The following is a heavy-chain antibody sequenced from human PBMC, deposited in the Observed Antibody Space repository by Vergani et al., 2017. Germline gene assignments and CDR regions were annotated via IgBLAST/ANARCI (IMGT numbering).Heavy chain of an antibody. CDR3: AKDPRDSSSWYVGEGDGMDV. CDR1: GFTFSSYE. CDR2: IISSGSSI. Sequence: EVQLVESGGGLVQPGGSLRLSCAASGFTFSSYEMTWVRQAPGKGLEWVSYIISSGSSIYYADSVKGRFTISRDNAKNSLYLQMNSLRAEDTAVYYCAKDPRDSSSWYVGEGDGMDVWGQGTTVTVSS. D-gene: IGHD6-13*01. J-gene: IGHJ6*02. V-gene: IGHV3-48*03.